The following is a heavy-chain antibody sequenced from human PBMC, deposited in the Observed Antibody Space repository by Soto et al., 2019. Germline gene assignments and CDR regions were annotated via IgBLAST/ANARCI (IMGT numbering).Heavy chain of an antibody. CDR3: ARDEKVTGTTLSWFDP. CDR2: IYCSGST. V-gene: IGHV4-30-4*01. J-gene: IGHJ5*02. D-gene: IGHD1-7*01. Sequence: PSETLSLTCTVSGGSISSGDYYWSWIRQPPGKGLEWIGYIYCSGSTYYNPSLKSRVTISVDTSKNQFSLKLSSVTAADTAVYYCARDEKVTGTTLSWFDPWGQGTLVTVSS. CDR1: GGSISSGDYY.